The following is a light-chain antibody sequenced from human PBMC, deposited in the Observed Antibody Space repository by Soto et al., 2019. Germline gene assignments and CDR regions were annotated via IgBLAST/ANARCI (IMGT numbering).Light chain of an antibody. Sequence: EIVLTQSPGTLSLSPGERATLSCRASQSVRSNYLAWYQQKIGQAPRLLIYGASSRVTGIPDRFSGSGSGTDFTLTISRLEPEDFELYYCQQYGASPWTFGQGTKVEIK. V-gene: IGKV3-20*01. CDR1: QSVRSNY. CDR2: GAS. J-gene: IGKJ1*01. CDR3: QQYGASPWT.